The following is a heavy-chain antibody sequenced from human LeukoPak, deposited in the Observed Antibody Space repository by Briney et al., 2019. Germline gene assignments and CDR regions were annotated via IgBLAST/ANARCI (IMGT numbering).Heavy chain of an antibody. CDR1: GASISSYY. CDR3: ARVDSSSSGVDY. D-gene: IGHD6-6*01. V-gene: IGHV4-59*01. J-gene: IGHJ4*02. CDR2: IYYSETT. Sequence: PSETLSLTCTVSGASISSYYWSWIRQPPGQGLQWIGYIYYSETTNYSPSLKSRVTISIDTSKNQFSLRLSSVTAADTAVYYCARVDSSSSGVDYWGQGTLVTVSS.